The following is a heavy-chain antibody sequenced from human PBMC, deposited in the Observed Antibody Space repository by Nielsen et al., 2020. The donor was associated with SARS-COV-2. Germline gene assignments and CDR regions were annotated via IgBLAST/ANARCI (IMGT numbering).Heavy chain of an antibody. CDR2: IYPGDSDA. D-gene: IGHD3-10*01. CDR1: GYSFTSYW. J-gene: IGHJ4*02. CDR3: ARLPSGSAYYFDY. Sequence: GESLKISCQGSGYSFTSYWLGWVRQMPGKGLEWVGIIYPGDSDARVSPSLQGQVTISADKSNSTAYLQWSSLKASDTAMYYCARLPSGSAYYFDYWGQGTLVTVSS. V-gene: IGHV5-51*01.